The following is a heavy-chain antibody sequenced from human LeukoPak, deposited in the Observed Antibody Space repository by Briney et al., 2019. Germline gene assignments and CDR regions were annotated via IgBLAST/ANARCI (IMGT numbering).Heavy chain of an antibody. CDR2: INHSGST. CDR3: ASGVPPGGSPHLPH. J-gene: IGHJ4*02. D-gene: IGHD5-12*01. Sequence: SETLSLTCAVYGGSFSGYYWSWIRQPPGKGLEWIGEINHSGSTNYNPSLKSQVTISVDTSKNQFSLKLSSVTAADTAVYYCASGVPPGGSPHLPHWGQGTLVTVSS. CDR1: GGSFSGYY. V-gene: IGHV4-34*01.